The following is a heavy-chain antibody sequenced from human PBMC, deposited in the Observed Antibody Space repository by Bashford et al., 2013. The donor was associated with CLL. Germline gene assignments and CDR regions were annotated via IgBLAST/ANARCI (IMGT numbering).Heavy chain of an antibody. V-gene: IGHV1-18*01. CDR1: GYTFTRRG. CDR2: ITDYSGDT. CDR3: ARGGQWLAYGMDV. Sequence: ASVKVSCKASGYTFTRRGISWVRQAPGQGLEWMGWITDYSGDTKYAQKFQDRVTMTTDTSANTAYMELNSLTSEDTAVYYCARGGQWLAYGMDVWGQGDHGHRLL. J-gene: IGHJ6*02. D-gene: IGHD6-19*01.